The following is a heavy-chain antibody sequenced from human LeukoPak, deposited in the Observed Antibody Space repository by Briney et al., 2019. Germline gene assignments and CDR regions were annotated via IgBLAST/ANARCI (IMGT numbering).Heavy chain of an antibody. J-gene: IGHJ4*02. CDR1: GYTFTSYG. CDR2: ISAYNGNT. Sequence: ASVKVSCKASGYTFTSYGISWVRQAPGQGLEWMGWISAYNGNTNYAQKLQGRVTMTTDTSTGTAYSDLRSLRSDDTAVYYCARELRITRVRGVIIKGRSFDYWGQGTLVTVSS. D-gene: IGHD3-10*01. V-gene: IGHV1-18*01. CDR3: ARELRITRVRGVIIKGRSFDY.